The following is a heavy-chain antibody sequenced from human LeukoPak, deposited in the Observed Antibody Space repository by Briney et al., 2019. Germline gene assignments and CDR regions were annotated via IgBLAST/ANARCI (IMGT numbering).Heavy chain of an antibody. V-gene: IGHV3-23*01. CDR3: ASANWEVDY. J-gene: IGHJ4*02. CDR1: GLTFSSYA. D-gene: IGHD7-27*01. CDR2: ISGSGGST. Sequence: PGGSLRLSCAASGLTFSSYAMSWVRQAPGEGLEWVSAISGSGGSTYYADSVKGRFTISRDNSKNTLYLQMNSLRAEDTAVYYCASANWEVDYWGQGTLVTVSS.